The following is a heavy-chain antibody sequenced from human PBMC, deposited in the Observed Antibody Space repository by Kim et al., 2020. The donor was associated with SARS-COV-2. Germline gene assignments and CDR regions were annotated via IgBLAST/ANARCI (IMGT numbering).Heavy chain of an antibody. D-gene: IGHD3-10*01. Sequence: ASVKVSCKASGYTFTSYYMHWVRQAPGQGLEWMGIINPSGGSTSYAQKFQGRVTMTRDTSTSTVYMELSSLRSEDTAVYYCAREGEVREPNRGEWFDPWGQGTLVTVSS. J-gene: IGHJ5*02. V-gene: IGHV1-46*01. CDR3: AREGEVREPNRGEWFDP. CDR1: GYTFTSYY. CDR2: INPSGGST.